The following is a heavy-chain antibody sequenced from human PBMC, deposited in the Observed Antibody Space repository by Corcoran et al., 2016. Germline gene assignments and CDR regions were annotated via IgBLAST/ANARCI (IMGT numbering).Heavy chain of an antibody. Sequence: QVQLVESGGGVVQPGGSLRLSCAASGFTFSRYAMHWVRQAPGTGLEWVAVISPDGSNENYVDSVKGRFTISRDNSKNSLFLQMNSLRTDDTAVYYCAKAPSNSGHTWVSWGQGTLVTVSS. J-gene: IGHJ5*02. CDR1: GFTFSRYA. D-gene: IGHD3-16*01. CDR3: AKAPSNSGHTWVS. CDR2: ISPDGSNE. V-gene: IGHV3-30*18.